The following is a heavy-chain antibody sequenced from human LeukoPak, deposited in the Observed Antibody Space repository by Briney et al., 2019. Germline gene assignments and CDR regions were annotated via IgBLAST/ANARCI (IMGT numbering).Heavy chain of an antibody. Sequence: GGSLRLSCAASGFTVSSNYMSWVRQAPGKGLEWVSVIYSGGSTYYADSVKGRFTISRDNSKNTLYLQMNSLRAEDTAVYYCARDYYGSGSYYYNWFDPWGQGTLVTVSS. CDR1: GFTVSSNY. D-gene: IGHD3-10*01. J-gene: IGHJ5*02. CDR2: IYSGGST. V-gene: IGHV3-66*01. CDR3: ARDYYGSGSYYYNWFDP.